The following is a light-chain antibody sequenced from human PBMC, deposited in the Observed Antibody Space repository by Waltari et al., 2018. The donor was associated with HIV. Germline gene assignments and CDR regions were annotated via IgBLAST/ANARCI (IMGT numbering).Light chain of an antibody. CDR2: EVS. Sequence: QSAPTQHASVSGSPGQSITIPCTGTSSDIRHYTYVSWYQQSPGKAPKLMIYEVSKRPSGVSNRFSGSKSGNTASLTISGLQAEDEADYYCSSYISTTTLFGTGTKVTVL. J-gene: IGLJ1*01. CDR1: SSDIRHYTY. CDR3: SSYISTTTL. V-gene: IGLV2-14*01.